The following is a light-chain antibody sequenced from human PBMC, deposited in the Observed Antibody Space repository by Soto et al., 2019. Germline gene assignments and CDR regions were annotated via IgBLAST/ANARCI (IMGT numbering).Light chain of an antibody. Sequence: QSALTPPPSASGTPGHRVTISCSGSSSNIGSNTVNWYQQLPGTAPKLLIYSNNQRPSGVPDRFSGSKSGTSASLAISGLQSEDEADYYCAAWDDSLNGPVFGGGTKVTVL. J-gene: IGLJ2*01. V-gene: IGLV1-44*01. CDR1: SSNIGSNT. CDR2: SNN. CDR3: AAWDDSLNGPV.